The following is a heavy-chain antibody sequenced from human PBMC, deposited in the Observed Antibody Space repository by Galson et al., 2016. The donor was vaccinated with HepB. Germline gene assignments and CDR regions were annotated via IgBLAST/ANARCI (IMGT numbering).Heavy chain of an antibody. CDR2: IWYDGGKK. CDR3: ARALEYRDAGSPYNWFEP. J-gene: IGHJ5*02. V-gene: IGHV3-33*03. Sequence: SLRLSCAASGFTFSSYGMHWVRQAPGKGLERVAIIWYDGGKKYYADSVKGRFTISRDNSKNTLYLQMNSLRAEGTAVYSCARALEYRDAGSPYNWFEPWGQGTLVTVSP. CDR1: GFTFSSYG. D-gene: IGHD6-6*01.